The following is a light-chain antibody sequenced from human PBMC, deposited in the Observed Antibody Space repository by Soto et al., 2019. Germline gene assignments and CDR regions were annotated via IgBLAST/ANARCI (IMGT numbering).Light chain of an antibody. V-gene: IGLV2-8*01. J-gene: IGLJ3*02. CDR3: SSYAESNNGV. Sequence: QSALTQPPSASGSPGQSVTLSCTGTSSDIGGYNYVSWYQPHPGKAPKLVIYEVSKRPSGVPDRFSGSQSGNTASLTGSGLQADDEADDSCSSYAESNNGVCGGGTKLTVL. CDR2: EVS. CDR1: SSDIGGYNY.